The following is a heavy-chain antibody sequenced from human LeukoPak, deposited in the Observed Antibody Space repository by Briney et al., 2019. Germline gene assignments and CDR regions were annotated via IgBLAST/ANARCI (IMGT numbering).Heavy chain of an antibody. CDR1: GGSISSYY. Sequence: SETLSLTCTVSGGSISSYYWSWIRQPPGKGLQWIAFIYHSGSTYYNPSLKSRVTISVDRSKNQFSLKLSSVTAADTAVYYCARVPTMMVVPRGFDYWGQGTLVTVSS. CDR3: ARVPTMMVVPRGFDY. CDR2: IYHSGST. V-gene: IGHV4-59*12. J-gene: IGHJ4*02. D-gene: IGHD3-22*01.